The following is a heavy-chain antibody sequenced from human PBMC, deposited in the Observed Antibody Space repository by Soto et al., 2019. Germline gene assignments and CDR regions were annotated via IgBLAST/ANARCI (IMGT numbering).Heavy chain of an antibody. J-gene: IGHJ6*02. CDR1: GFTFSTYG. V-gene: IGHV3-30*18. CDR2: ISYDGTNK. CDR3: AKDLQSYGDYDYYCYGMDV. D-gene: IGHD4-17*01. Sequence: QVQLVESGGGEVQPGRSLTISCAASGFTFSTYGMHWVRQTPGKGLEWVAVISYDGTNKFYSDSVKGRFTISRDNFKNTLTRQMNSLRADDTAVYSCAKDLQSYGDYDYYCYGMDVWGLGTRVTVS.